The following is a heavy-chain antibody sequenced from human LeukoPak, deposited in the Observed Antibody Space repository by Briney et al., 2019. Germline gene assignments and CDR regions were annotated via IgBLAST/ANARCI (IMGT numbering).Heavy chain of an antibody. CDR2: IIPILGIA. Sequence: ASVKVSCKASGYTFTSYGISWVRQAPGQGLEWMGRIIPILGIANYAQKFQGRVTITADKSTSTAYMELGSLRSEDTAVYYCARIGYCSSTSCYEYFQHWGQGTLVTVSS. CDR3: ARIGYCSSTSCYEYFQH. CDR1: GYTFTSYG. J-gene: IGHJ1*01. D-gene: IGHD2-2*03. V-gene: IGHV1-69*04.